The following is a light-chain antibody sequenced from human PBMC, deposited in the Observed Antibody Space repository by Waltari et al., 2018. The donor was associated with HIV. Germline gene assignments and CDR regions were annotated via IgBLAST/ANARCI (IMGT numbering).Light chain of an antibody. CDR3: VLYMGSGLWV. CDR1: SGPVPTRYH. Sequence: QTVVTQEPSFSVSPGGTVTLTCGLSSGPVPTRYHPSWYQQPPGQAPRTLIYSTNTRSSGVPDRFSGSILGNKAALTITGAQADDESDYYCVLYMGSGLWVFGGGTKLTVL. V-gene: IGLV8-61*01. CDR2: STN. J-gene: IGLJ3*02.